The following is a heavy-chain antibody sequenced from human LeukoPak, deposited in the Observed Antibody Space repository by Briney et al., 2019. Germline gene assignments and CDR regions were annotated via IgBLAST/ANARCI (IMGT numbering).Heavy chain of an antibody. CDR2: ISSSGSIT. CDR3: ARGTYGSGSYYLNYMDV. CDR1: GFTFNDYE. D-gene: IGHD3-10*01. V-gene: IGHV3-48*03. Sequence: GGSLRLSCAASGFTFNDYEMTWVRQAPGKGLEWISYISSSGSITSHADSVKGRFTISRDNAKNSLYLQMNSLRAEDTALYHCARGTYGSGSYYLNYMDVWGKGTTVTISS. J-gene: IGHJ6*03.